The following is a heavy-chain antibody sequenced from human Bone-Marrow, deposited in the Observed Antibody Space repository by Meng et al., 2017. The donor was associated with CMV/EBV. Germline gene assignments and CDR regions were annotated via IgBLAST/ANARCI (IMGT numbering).Heavy chain of an antibody. V-gene: IGHV3-48*03. CDR3: AREGSYFDF. Sequence: GGSLRLSCAASGFTFSSYEMNWVRQAPGKGLEWVSYISSSGGIIYYADSVKGRFSISRDNTKNSLYLQMNSLRAEDTAVYYCAREGSYFDFWGQGTLVTVSS. CDR2: ISSSGGII. D-gene: IGHD3-10*01. J-gene: IGHJ4*02. CDR1: GFTFSSYE.